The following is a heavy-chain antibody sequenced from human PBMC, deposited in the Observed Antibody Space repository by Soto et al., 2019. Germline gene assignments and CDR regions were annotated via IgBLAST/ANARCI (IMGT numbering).Heavy chain of an antibody. J-gene: IGHJ4*02. CDR2: INHSGST. V-gene: IGHV4-34*01. D-gene: IGHD2-2*01. CDR1: GGSFSGYY. CDR3: ARSHCSSTSCHAQKPREFDY. Sequence: QVQLQQWGAGLLKPSETLSLTCAVYGGSFSGYYWSWIRQPPGKGLEWIGEINHSGSTNYNPSLKSRVTISVDTSKNQLSLKLSSVTAADTAVYYCARSHCSSTSCHAQKPREFDYWGQGTLVTVSS.